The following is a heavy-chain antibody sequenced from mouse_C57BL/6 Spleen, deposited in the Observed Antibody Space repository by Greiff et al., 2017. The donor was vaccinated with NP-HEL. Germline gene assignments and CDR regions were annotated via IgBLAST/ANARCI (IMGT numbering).Heavy chain of an antibody. Sequence: EVQLVESGGGLVKPGGSLKLSCAASGFTFSSYTMSWVRQTPEKRLEWVATISGGGGNTYYPDSVKGRFTISRDNAKNTLYLQMSSLRSEDTALYYCARSWSYYFDYWGQGTTLTVSS. V-gene: IGHV5-9*01. CDR1: GFTFSSYT. CDR3: ARSWSYYFDY. J-gene: IGHJ2*01. CDR2: ISGGGGNT.